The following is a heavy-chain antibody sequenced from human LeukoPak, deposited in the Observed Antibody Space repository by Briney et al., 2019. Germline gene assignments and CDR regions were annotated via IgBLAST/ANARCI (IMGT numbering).Heavy chain of an antibody. J-gene: IGHJ5*01. Sequence: SETLSLTCIVSGGSISSSIYYWAWVRQPPGKGLEWIGYIYYSGSTNYNPSLKSRVTISVDTSKNQFSLKLSSVTAADTAVYYWAKNEDSRGGYESGGRGPLVPVPS. CDR3: AKNEDSRGGYES. CDR1: GGSISSSIYY. V-gene: IGHV4-61*05. D-gene: IGHD6-19*01. CDR2: IYYSGST.